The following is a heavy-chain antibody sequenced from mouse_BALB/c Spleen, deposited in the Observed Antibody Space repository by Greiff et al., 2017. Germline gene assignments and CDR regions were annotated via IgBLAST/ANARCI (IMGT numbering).Heavy chain of an antibody. CDR3: ARHYYGSSASAMDY. Sequence: VQLQQSGAELARPGASVKLSCKASGYTFTSYWMQWVKQRPGQGLEWIGAIYPGDGDTRYTQKFKGKATLTADKSSSTAYMQLSSLASEDSAVYYCARHYYGSSASAMDYWGQGTSVTVSS. D-gene: IGHD1-1*01. V-gene: IGHV1-87*01. J-gene: IGHJ4*01. CDR2: IYPGDGDT. CDR1: GYTFTSYW.